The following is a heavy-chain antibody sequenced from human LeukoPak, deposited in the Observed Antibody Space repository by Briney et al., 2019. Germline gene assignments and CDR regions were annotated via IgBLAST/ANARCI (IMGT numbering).Heavy chain of an antibody. J-gene: IGHJ4*02. Sequence: GGSLRLSCAASGFTFSDYYMSWIRQAPGKGLEWVSYISSSGSTIYYADSVKGRFTISRDNSKNTLYLQMNSLRAEDTAVYYCARKGYSSGRTHFDYWGQGTLVTVSS. CDR1: GFTFSDYY. CDR3: ARKGYSSGRTHFDY. CDR2: ISSSGSTI. D-gene: IGHD6-19*01. V-gene: IGHV3-11*04.